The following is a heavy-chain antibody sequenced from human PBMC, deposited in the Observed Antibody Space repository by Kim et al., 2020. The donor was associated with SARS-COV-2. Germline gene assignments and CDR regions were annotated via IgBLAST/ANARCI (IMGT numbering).Heavy chain of an antibody. Sequence: ASVKVSCKASGYTFINYVMHWVRQAPGQRLEWMGLISIGHDDTKYSQKFRGRVTITRDTTASTAYMELSSMRSEDTAVYYCARGIGWAFDYWGKGTLVTV. J-gene: IGHJ4*02. CDR1: GYTFINYV. D-gene: IGHD6-19*01. CDR3: ARGIGWAFDY. CDR2: ISIGHDDT. V-gene: IGHV1-3*04.